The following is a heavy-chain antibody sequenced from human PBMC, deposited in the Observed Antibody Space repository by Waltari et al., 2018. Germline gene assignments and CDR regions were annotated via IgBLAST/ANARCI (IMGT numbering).Heavy chain of an antibody. CDR3: ARGCMGAAAGTLGQTYYMDV. CDR1: GGSISSYY. Sequence: QVQLQESGPGLVKPSETLSLTCTVSGGSISSYYWSWIRQPPGKGLEWIGYIYYSGSTNYNPSLKSRVTISVDTSKNQFSLKLSSVTAADTAVYYCARGCMGAAAGTLGQTYYMDVWGKGTTVTISS. V-gene: IGHV4-59*01. D-gene: IGHD6-13*01. J-gene: IGHJ6*03. CDR2: IYYSGST.